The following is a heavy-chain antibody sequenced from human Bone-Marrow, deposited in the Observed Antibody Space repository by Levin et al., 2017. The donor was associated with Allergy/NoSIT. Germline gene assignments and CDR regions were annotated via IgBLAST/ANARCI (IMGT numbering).Heavy chain of an antibody. CDR2: IWYDGSHK. Sequence: PSQTLSLTCAASGFTFSAFGMHWVRQAPGRGLEWVAVIWYDGSHKFYADSVKGRFTISRDNSKNTLYLQMNSLRAEDTAVYYCTRDRGEWGQFYFDYWGKGILVTVSS. CDR3: TRDRGEWGQFYFDY. CDR1: GFTFSAFG. V-gene: IGHV3-33*01. D-gene: IGHD1-26*01. J-gene: IGHJ4*02.